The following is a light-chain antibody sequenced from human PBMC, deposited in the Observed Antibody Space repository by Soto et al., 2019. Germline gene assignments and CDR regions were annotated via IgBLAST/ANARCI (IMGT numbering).Light chain of an antibody. CDR3: HQYNKWPPIT. J-gene: IGKJ5*01. CDR2: GAF. V-gene: IGKV3-20*01. Sequence: EIVLTQSPGTLSLSPGERATLSCRASQSIRSNYLAWYQQKPGQAPRFLIYGAFSRATGIPDRFSGSGSGTDFTLTISRLEPEDFAVYYCHQYNKWPPITFGQGTRLEIK. CDR1: QSIRSNY.